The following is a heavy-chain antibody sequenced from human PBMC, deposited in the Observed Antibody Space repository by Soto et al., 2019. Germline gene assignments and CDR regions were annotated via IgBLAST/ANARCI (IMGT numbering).Heavy chain of an antibody. V-gene: IGHV3-23*01. Sequence: EVQLLESGGGLVQPGGSLRLSCAASGFTFSGYAISWVRQAPGKGLEWVSGISGRGGSTYCADSVQGRFTISRYNSKNTLWLQMNSLRAEDMAVYYCAKEVGATFRGRLDYWGQGTLVTVSS. D-gene: IGHD1-26*01. J-gene: IGHJ4*02. CDR1: GFTFSGYA. CDR2: ISGRGGST. CDR3: AKEVGATFRGRLDY.